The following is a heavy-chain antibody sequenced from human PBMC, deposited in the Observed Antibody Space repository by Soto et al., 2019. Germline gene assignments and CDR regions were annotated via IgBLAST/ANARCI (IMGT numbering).Heavy chain of an antibody. CDR3: ARLDWGY. CDR1: GGSISSSSYY. Sequence: SETLSLTCTVSGGSISSSSYYWGWIRQPPGKGLEWIGSIYYSGSTYYNPSLKSRVTISVDTSKNQFSLKLSSVTAADTAVYYCARLDWGYWGQGTLVTVSS. D-gene: IGHD3-9*01. J-gene: IGHJ4*02. V-gene: IGHV4-39*01. CDR2: IYYSGST.